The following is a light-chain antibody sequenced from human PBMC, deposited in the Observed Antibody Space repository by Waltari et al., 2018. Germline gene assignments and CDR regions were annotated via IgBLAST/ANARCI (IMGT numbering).Light chain of an antibody. CDR1: QSVGRD. CDR2: DAS. J-gene: IGKJ2*01. Sequence: EIVLTQSPATLSLSPGERATLSCRASQSVGRDLAWYQQKPGQAPRLLTYDASDRATGIPARFSATGSGTEFTLTISSLEAEDFAVYYCHQRSNWPPMHTFGQGTKLEIK. CDR3: HQRSNWPPMHT. V-gene: IGKV3-11*01.